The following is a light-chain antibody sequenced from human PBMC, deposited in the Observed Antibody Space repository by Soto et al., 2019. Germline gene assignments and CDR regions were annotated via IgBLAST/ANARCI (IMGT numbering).Light chain of an antibody. J-gene: IGLJ1*01. CDR3: ISCAGSNNPYV. CDR2: EVN. V-gene: IGLV2-8*01. CDR1: SSDVGGCKF. Sequence: QSALTRPPSASGSPGQSVTISCTGTSSDVGGCKFVSWYQQYPGKAPQLIIYEVNKRPSGVPDRFSGSKSGNTDSLTVSGYEAEDEADHYCISCAGSNNPYVFGPGTKLTVL.